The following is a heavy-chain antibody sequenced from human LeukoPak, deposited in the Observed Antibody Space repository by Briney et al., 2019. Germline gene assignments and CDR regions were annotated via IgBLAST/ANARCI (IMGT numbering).Heavy chain of an antibody. J-gene: IGHJ4*02. V-gene: IGHV4-4*02. D-gene: IGHD6-13*01. CDR2: IYHSGST. CDR1: GGSISSSNW. CDR3: ARHSSSWFGPQDY. Sequence: SETLSLTCAVSGGSISSSNWWSWVRQPPGKGLEWIGEIYHSGSTNYNPSLKSRVTISVDTSKNQFSLKLSSVTAADTAVYYCARHSSSWFGPQDYWGQGTLVTVSS.